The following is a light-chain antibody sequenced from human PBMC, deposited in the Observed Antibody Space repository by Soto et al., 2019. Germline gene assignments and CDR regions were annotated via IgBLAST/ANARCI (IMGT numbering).Light chain of an antibody. V-gene: IGKV3-20*01. CDR2: ATS. CDR1: QSGRSKH. J-gene: IGKJ1*01. CDR3: QHYGSSWT. Sequence: EIVLTQSPGTLSLSPGERATLSCRASQSGRSKHIAWYQQRPGQAPRLLLYATSNRATGIPYRFSGSGSGTDFTLAISRLDPEAFAVYYCQHYGSSWTFGQGTKVEFK.